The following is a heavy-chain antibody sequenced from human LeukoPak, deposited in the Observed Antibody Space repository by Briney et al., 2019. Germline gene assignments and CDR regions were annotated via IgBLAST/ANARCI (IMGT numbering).Heavy chain of an antibody. CDR3: AARNY. J-gene: IGHJ4*02. D-gene: IGHD1-14*01. Sequence: GGSLRLSCAASGFSVSNNYMIWVRQAPGKGLEGVSVIYSRGATYYADSVKGRFTISRDNSKNTLYLQMNSLRVEDTAVYYCAARNYWGQGTLVTVSS. V-gene: IGHV3-53*01. CDR2: IYSRGAT. CDR1: GFSVSNNY.